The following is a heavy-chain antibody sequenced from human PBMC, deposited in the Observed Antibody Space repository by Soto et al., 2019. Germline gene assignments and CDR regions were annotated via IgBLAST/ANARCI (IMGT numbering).Heavy chain of an antibody. CDR2: INPNSGGT. D-gene: IGHD6-6*01. CDR1: GNTFTGYY. CDR3: ARVGNSSVVGHFDY. V-gene: IGHV1-2*02. J-gene: IGHJ4*02. Sequence: QVQLVQSGAEVKKPGASVKVSCKASGNTFTGYYMQWVRQAPGQGLEWMGWINPNSGGTNYAQKFRGRVTMTRDTSISTAYMELGRLRSDDTAVYYCARVGNSSVVGHFDYWGQGTLVTVSS.